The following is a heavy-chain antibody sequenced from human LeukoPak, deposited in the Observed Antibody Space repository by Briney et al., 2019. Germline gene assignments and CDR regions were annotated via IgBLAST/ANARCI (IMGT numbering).Heavy chain of an antibody. J-gene: IGHJ4*02. Sequence: PSETLSLTCTVSGYSISSGYYWGWIRQPPGKGLEWIGSIYHSGSTYYNPSLKSRVTISVDTSKNQFSLKLSSVTAADTAVYYCASSLLWFGELSPSIYWGQGTLVTVSS. V-gene: IGHV4-38-2*02. CDR1: GYSISSGYY. D-gene: IGHD3-10*01. CDR2: IYHSGST. CDR3: ASSLLWFGELSPSIY.